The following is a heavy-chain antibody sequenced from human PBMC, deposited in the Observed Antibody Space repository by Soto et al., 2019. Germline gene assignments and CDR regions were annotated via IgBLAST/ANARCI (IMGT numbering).Heavy chain of an antibody. V-gene: IGHV4-30-2*01. CDR1: GGSISSGGYS. J-gene: IGHJ4*02. Sequence: SETLSLTCAVSGGSISSGGYSWSWIRQPPGKGLEWIGYIYHSGSTYYNPSLKSRVTISVDRSKNQFSLKLSSVTAADTAVYYCARGGYCSGGSCYTLDYWGQGTLVTVSS. CDR3: ARGGYCSGGSCYTLDY. CDR2: IYHSGST. D-gene: IGHD2-15*01.